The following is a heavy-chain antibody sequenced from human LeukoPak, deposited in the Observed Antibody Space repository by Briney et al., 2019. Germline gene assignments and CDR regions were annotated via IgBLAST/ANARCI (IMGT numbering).Heavy chain of an antibody. CDR1: GYSLSDYH. CDR3: ARDPQYTFGYPTYDC. CDR2: INPGNGAT. D-gene: IGHD2-2*03. V-gene: IGHV1-2*02. J-gene: IGHJ4*02. Sequence: ASVKVSCKASGYSLSDYHLHWVRQAPGQGLEWMGDINPGNGATKYAQKLQGRVTMTRDTSISTVYMDLSGLTPDDTAVYYCARDPQYTFGYPTYDCWGQGTLVTVSS.